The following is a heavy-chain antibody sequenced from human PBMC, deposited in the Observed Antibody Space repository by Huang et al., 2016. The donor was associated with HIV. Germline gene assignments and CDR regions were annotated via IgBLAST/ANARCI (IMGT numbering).Heavy chain of an antibody. D-gene: IGHD3-9*01. J-gene: IGHJ4*02. Sequence: QVQLVQSGSELRKPGASVKVSCKASGYTFTTYRLIWVRQAPGQGLEWMVWINTKTGTPTYAQGFTGRCVFSLDTTVNTAYLQISSLKTDDTAKYFCARYRLTGTFLDSWGQGTQVTVSS. V-gene: IGHV7-4-1*02. CDR2: INTKTGTP. CDR3: ARYRLTGTFLDS. CDR1: GYTFTTYR.